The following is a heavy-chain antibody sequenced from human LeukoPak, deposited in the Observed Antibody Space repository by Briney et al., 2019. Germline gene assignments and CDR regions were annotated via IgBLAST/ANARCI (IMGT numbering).Heavy chain of an antibody. Sequence: SETLSLTCTVSSDSISSYYWSWIRQPPGKGLEWIGYIYYSGSTNYNPSFKSRITISVDTSRNQFSLQLSSVTAADTAVYYCARIHRYCSGGACYVLDNWGQGTLVAVSS. D-gene: IGHD2-15*01. CDR2: IYYSGST. J-gene: IGHJ4*02. V-gene: IGHV4-59*01. CDR3: ARIHRYCSGGACYVLDN. CDR1: SDSISSYY.